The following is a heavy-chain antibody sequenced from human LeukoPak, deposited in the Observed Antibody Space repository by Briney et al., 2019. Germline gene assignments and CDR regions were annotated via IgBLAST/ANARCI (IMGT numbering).Heavy chain of an antibody. CDR1: GFTFSSYA. CDR3: ARAEYQLPESPFDY. CDR2: ISSSSSTI. J-gene: IGHJ4*02. D-gene: IGHD2-2*01. Sequence: QPGGSLRLSCAASGFTFSSYAMNWVRQAPGKGLEWVSYISSSSSTIYYADSVKGRFTISRDNAKNSLYLQMNSLRDEDTAVYYCARAEYQLPESPFDYWGQGTLVTVSS. V-gene: IGHV3-48*02.